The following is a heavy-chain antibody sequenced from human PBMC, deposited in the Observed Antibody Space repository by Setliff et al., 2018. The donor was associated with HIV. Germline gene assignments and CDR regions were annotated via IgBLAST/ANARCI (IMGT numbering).Heavy chain of an antibody. Sequence: PSETLSLTCTVSGASISGYYWSWIRQAAGKGLEWSGRIETSGGNIDSNPSFKSRVTMSGDTPKNQFSLKLSSVTAADTAVYYCARDGVWSSGLDAFDIWGQGTMVTVSS. CDR1: GASISGYY. CDR2: IETSGGNI. V-gene: IGHV4-4*07. CDR3: ARDGVWSSGLDAFDI. D-gene: IGHD3-22*01. J-gene: IGHJ3*02.